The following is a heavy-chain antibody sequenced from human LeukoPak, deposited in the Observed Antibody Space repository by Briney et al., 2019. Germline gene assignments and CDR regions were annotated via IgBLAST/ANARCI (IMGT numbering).Heavy chain of an antibody. CDR3: AKDLQVSYYDSSGYFDY. CDR2: ISGSGGST. Sequence: GGSLRLSCAASGFTFSSYAMSWVRQAPGKGLEWVSAISGSGGSTYYADSVKGRFTIPRDNSKNTLYLQMNSLRAEDTAVYYCAKDLQVSYYDSSGYFDYWGQGTLVTVSS. V-gene: IGHV3-23*01. CDR1: GFTFSSYA. D-gene: IGHD3-22*01. J-gene: IGHJ4*02.